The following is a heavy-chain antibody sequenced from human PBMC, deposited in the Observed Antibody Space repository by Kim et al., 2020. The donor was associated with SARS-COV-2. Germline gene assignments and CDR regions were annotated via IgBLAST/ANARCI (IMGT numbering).Heavy chain of an antibody. D-gene: IGHD6-13*01. CDR1: GFTFGDYA. CDR2: IRSKAYGGTP. J-gene: IGHJ4*02. Sequence: GGSLRLSCTASGFTFGDYAVSWFRQAPGKGLGWVGFIRSKAYGGTPKYAASVEGRFTISRDDSKNIAYLEMNSLKSDDTAVYYCTRGPSGNSWTGNYWGQGTLVTVSS. CDR3: TRGPSGNSWTGNY. V-gene: IGHV3-49*03.